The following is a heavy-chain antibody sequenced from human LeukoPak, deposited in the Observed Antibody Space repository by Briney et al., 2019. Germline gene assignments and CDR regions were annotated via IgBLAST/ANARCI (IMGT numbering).Heavy chain of an antibody. CDR1: GFTLRSYS. CDR2: ISSSSTYI. Sequence: GGSLRLSCAASGFTLRSYSMNWVRQAPGKGLEWVSSISSSSTYIYYADSVKGRFTISRDNAKNSLYLQMNSLRAEYTAVYYCARVGYYYDSSTYSDGFDMWGQGTMVTVSS. CDR3: ARVGYYYDSSTYSDGFDM. V-gene: IGHV3-21*01. D-gene: IGHD3-22*01. J-gene: IGHJ3*02.